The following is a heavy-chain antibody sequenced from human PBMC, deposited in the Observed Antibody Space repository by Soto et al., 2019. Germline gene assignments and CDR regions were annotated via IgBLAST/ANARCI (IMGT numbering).Heavy chain of an antibody. CDR3: ARDGDPGYSFWSGPLGGGRFDP. CDR2: IVPLFGTA. CDR1: GGTFGNTA. V-gene: IGHV1-69*12. D-gene: IGHD3-3*01. Sequence: QVQLVQSGAEVKEPGSSVNVSCKTSGGTFGNTAVTWVRQVPGQGLEWIGGIVPLFGTANYAQKFRGRVMITADASTRTASMDLSSLRSDDTAIYYCARDGDPGYSFWSGPLGGGRFDPWGQGTLVTVSS. J-gene: IGHJ5*02.